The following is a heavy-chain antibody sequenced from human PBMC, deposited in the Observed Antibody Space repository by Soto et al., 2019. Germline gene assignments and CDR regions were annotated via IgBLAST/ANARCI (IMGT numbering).Heavy chain of an antibody. CDR2: ISCDGGTA. CDR1: GFTFDAYA. CDR3: ARDAPRYCSSSSCSTGFDP. D-gene: IGHD2-15*01. V-gene: IGHV3-43D*04. J-gene: IGHJ5*02. Sequence: GGSLRLSCAASGFTFDAYAMHWVRQAPGKGLEWVSVISCDGGTAFYADSVKGRFTVSRDNSKNSLYLQMNSLRVDVSALYYCARDAPRYCSSSSCSTGFDPWGQGTLVTVSS.